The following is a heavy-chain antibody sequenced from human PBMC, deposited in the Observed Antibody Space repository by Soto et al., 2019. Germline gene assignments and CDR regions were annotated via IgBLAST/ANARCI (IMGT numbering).Heavy chain of an antibody. J-gene: IGHJ4*02. D-gene: IGHD4-17*01. CDR2: IYYSGST. CDR1: GGSFIGYY. CDR3: ARNYGDYVDY. Sequence: SETLSLTCAVYGGSFIGYYWSWILQPPGKGLEWIGYIYYSGSTNYNPSLKSRVTISVDTSKNQFSLKLSSVTAADTAVYYCARNYGDYVDYWGQGTLVTVSS. V-gene: IGHV4-59*08.